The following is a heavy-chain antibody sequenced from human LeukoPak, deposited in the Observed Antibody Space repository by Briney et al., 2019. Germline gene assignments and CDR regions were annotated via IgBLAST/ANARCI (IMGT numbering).Heavy chain of an antibody. V-gene: IGHV3-23*01. D-gene: IGHD6-19*01. CDR3: AKRDSSGSNYFAY. Sequence: SGGSLRLSCAASGFTFAGWAMSWVRQAPGKGLEWVSTFGRSGAGTFYADSVKGRFTISRDNSKNTLYLQMNSLRAEDTAVYYCAKRDSSGSNYFAYWGQGALVTVSS. CDR2: FGRSGAGT. CDR1: GFTFAGWA. J-gene: IGHJ4*02.